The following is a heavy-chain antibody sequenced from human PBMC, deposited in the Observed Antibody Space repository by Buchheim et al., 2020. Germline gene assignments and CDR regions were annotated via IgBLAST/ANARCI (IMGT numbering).Heavy chain of an antibody. CDR2: IYYSGST. V-gene: IGHV4-30-4*01. Sequence: QVQLQESGPGLVKPSQTLSLTCTVSGGSISSGDYYWSWIRQPPGKGLEWIGYIYYSGSTYYNPSLKSRVVISVDTSKNQFSLNLPSVTAADTAVYYWARDDLLTAKGGGGGMDVWGQGTT. D-gene: IGHD2-8*01. J-gene: IGHJ6*02. CDR3: ARDDLLTAKGGGGGMDV. CDR1: GGSISSGDYY.